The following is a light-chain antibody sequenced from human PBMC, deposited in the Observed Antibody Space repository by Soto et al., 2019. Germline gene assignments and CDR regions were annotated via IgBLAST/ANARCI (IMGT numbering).Light chain of an antibody. V-gene: IGKV3-20*01. CDR1: QSVSSSY. J-gene: IGKJ4*01. CDR3: QPYLNS. Sequence: EIVLTQSPGTLSLSPGERATLSCRASQSVSSSYLAWYQQKPGQAPRQLIYGASSRATGIPDRFSGSGSGTDFTLTITRLEAEDFAVYYCQPYLNSFGGGTKVEIK. CDR2: GAS.